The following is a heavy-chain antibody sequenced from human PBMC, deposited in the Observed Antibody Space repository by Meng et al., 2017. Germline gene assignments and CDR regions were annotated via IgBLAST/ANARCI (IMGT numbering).Heavy chain of an antibody. D-gene: IGHD2-21*02. V-gene: IGHV4-34*01. CDR3: ARVGKVVTAPLTY. CDR2: INHSGST. J-gene: IGHJ4*02. Sequence: VQVPQWGAGLLKPSETLSLTCAVYGGSFSGYYWSWIRQPPGKGLEWIGEINHSGSTNYNPSLKSRVTISVDTSKNQFSLKLSSVTAADTAVYYCARVGKVVTAPLTYWGQGTLVTVSS. CDR1: GGSFSGYY.